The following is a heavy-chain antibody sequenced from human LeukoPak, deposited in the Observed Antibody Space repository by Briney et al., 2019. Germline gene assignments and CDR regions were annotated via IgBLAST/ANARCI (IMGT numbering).Heavy chain of an antibody. J-gene: IGHJ1*01. CDR2: IYYSGST. V-gene: IGHV4-30-4*01. CDR3: ASEPNYYDSSGYYLVAKYFQH. Sequence: PSETLSLTCTVSGGSISSGDYYWRWIRQPPGKGLEWIGYIYYSGSTYYNPSLKSRVTISVDTTKNQFSLKLSSVTAADTAVYYCASEPNYYDSSGYYLVAKYFQHWGQGTLVTVSS. CDR1: GGSISSGDYY. D-gene: IGHD3-22*01.